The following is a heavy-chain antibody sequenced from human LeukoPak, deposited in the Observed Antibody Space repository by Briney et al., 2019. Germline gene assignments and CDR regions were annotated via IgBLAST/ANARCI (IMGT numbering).Heavy chain of an antibody. J-gene: IGHJ4*02. D-gene: IGHD6-6*01. CDR3: TSANPKYSSSPSDY. CDR1: GFTFSSYS. Sequence: GGSLRLSCAASGFTFSSYSMNWVRQASGKGLEWVGRIRSKANSYATAYAASVKGRFTISRDDSKNTAYLQMNSLKTEDTAVYYCTSANPKYSSSPSDYWGQGTLVTVSS. V-gene: IGHV3-73*01. CDR2: IRSKANSYAT.